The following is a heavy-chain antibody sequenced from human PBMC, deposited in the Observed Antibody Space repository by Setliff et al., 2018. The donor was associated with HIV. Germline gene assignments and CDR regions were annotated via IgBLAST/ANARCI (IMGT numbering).Heavy chain of an antibody. Sequence: SVKVSCKTSGGTFSKTAISWVRQAPGQGPEWMGGLVPVFHTPNYARQCQGRVTITANESTSTAYMELRSLRPEDSAVSYCATSRWTLGPVCMYLFNYWRQGTLVTVSS. CDR1: GGTFSKTA. D-gene: IGHD6-19*01. J-gene: IGHJ4*02. CDR3: ATSRWTLGPVCMYLFNY. CDR2: LVPVFHTP. V-gene: IGHV1-69*13.